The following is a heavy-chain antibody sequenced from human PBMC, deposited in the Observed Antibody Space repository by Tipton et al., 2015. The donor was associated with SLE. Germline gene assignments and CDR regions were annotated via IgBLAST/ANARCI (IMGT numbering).Heavy chain of an antibody. V-gene: IGHV3-23*01. Sequence: GSLRLSCAASGVTISSHAMSWVRQAPGKGLEWVSGISGSGGSTYYADSVKGRFIVSRDNAKNSLYLQMSSLRAEDTAVYYCARTMVGRPDACDIWGRGTLVTVSS. CDR1: GVTISSHA. J-gene: IGHJ3*02. CDR3: ARTMVGRPDACDI. CDR2: ISGSGGST. D-gene: IGHD2-8*01.